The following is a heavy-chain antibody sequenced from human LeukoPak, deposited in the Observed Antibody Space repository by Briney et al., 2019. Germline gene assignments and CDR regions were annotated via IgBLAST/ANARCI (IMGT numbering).Heavy chain of an antibody. V-gene: IGHV4-59*01. CDR2: IYYSGST. J-gene: IGHJ4*02. Sequence: PSETLSLTCTVSGASISSYYWSWIRQPPGKVLEWIGYIYYSGSTNYNPSLKSRVTISVDTSKNQFSLKLSSVTAADTAVYYCARSVVAATDFDYWGQGALVTVSS. CDR3: ARSVVAATDFDY. CDR1: GASISSYY. D-gene: IGHD2-15*01.